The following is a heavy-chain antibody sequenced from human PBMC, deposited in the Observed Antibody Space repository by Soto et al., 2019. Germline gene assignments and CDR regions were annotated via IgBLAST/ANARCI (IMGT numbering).Heavy chain of an antibody. V-gene: IGHV3-30-3*01. D-gene: IGHD6-19*01. CDR3: ARDYFAAGKKMFAQSSGWYDGEVIDY. Sequence: GGSLRLSCAASGFTFSSYAMHWVRQAPGKGLEWVAVISYDGSNKYYADSVKGRFTISRDNSKNTLYLQMNSLRAEDTAVYYCARDYFAAGKKMFAQSSGWYDGEVIDYWGQGTLVTVSS. CDR1: GFTFSSYA. J-gene: IGHJ4*02. CDR2: ISYDGSNK.